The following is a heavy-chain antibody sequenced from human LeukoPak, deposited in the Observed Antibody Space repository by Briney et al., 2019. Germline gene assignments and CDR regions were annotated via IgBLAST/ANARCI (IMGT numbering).Heavy chain of an antibody. CDR3: AKDPYDILTGFGMDV. CDR1: GFSFSNYA. Sequence: GGPLRLSCASSGFSFSNYAMNWVRQAPGKGLEWVSHISGSGGSTHYADSLRGVFTISRDNPKNPLYLQMNSLRAEDTAVYYCAKDPYDILTGFGMDVWGQGTTVTVSS. V-gene: IGHV3-23*01. CDR2: ISGSGGST. J-gene: IGHJ6*02. D-gene: IGHD3-9*01.